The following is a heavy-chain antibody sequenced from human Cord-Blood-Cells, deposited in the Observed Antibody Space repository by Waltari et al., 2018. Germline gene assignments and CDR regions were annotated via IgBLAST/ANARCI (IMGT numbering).Heavy chain of an antibody. CDR1: GYTFTGYY. Sequence: QVQLVQSGAEVKKPGASVKVSCKASGYTFTGYYMHWVRQAPGQGLEWMGWINPNSGGTNYAQKVQGRVTMTSDTSISTAYMELSRLRSDDTAVYYCARGVAGVRWGQGTLVTVSS. J-gene: IGHJ4*02. V-gene: IGHV1-2*02. CDR3: ARGVAGVR. D-gene: IGHD3-10*01. CDR2: INPNSGGT.